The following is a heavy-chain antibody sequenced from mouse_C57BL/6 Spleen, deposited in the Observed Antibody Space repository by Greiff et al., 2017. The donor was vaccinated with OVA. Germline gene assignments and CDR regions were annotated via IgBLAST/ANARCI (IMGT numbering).Heavy chain of an antibody. D-gene: IGHD2-4*01. J-gene: IGHJ3*01. Sequence: QVQLQQSGAELVKPGASVKVSCKASGYTFTSYWMHWVKQRPGQGLEWIGRIHPSDSDTNYNQKFKGKATLTVDKSSSTAYMQLSSLTSEDAAVYYCATGIYYDYDGALSWFAYWGQGTLVTVSA. V-gene: IGHV1-74*01. CDR2: IHPSDSDT. CDR3: ATGIYYDYDGALSWFAY. CDR1: GYTFTSYW.